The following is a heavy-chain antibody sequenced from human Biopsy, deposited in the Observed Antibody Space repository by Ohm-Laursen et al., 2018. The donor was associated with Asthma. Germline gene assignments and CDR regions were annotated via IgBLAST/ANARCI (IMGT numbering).Heavy chain of an antibody. J-gene: IGHJ4*02. CDR3: ARGISRVTGLFDHFDS. CDR1: GGSFSSNY. D-gene: IGHD2-21*02. V-gene: IGHV4-34*01. CDR2: THHSGYT. Sequence: TLSLTCAVYGGSFSSNYWSWIRQTPGKGLEWLGDTHHSGYTNYNPSLSSRLTLSVDTSKNQFSLKLRSVTAADAAVYYCARGISRVTGLFDHFDSWGQGTLVTVSS.